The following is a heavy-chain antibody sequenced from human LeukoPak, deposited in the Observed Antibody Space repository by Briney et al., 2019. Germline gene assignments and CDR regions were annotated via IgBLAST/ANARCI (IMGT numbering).Heavy chain of an antibody. J-gene: IGHJ5*01. CDR2: INPNDGST. D-gene: IGHD3-10*01. CDR1: GYMFTGYY. V-gene: IGHV1-46*01. CDR3: ATSYGSGSFYSSDYPKNNWFDS. Sequence: ASVKVSCKASGYMFTGYYIHWVRQAPGQGLEWMGIINPNDGSTMYAQKFQGRVTMTADTSTRTSTRTSTRTFYMDLSGLTSGDTAIYYCATSYGSGSFYSSDYPKNNWFDSWGRGTLVTVSS.